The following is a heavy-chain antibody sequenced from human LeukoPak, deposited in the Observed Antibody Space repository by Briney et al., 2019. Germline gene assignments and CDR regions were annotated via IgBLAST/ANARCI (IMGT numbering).Heavy chain of an antibody. D-gene: IGHD2-15*01. CDR2: ISAYNDNT. J-gene: IGHJ4*02. Sequence: ASVKVSCKASGYTFTNYGITWVRQAPGQGLEWMGWISAYNDNTNYAQKLQGRVTKTTDTSTSTAYMELRSLRSDDTAVYYCARAYCSGGSCYRADSWGQGTLVTVSS. CDR1: GYTFTNYG. CDR3: ARAYCSGGSCYRADS. V-gene: IGHV1-18*01.